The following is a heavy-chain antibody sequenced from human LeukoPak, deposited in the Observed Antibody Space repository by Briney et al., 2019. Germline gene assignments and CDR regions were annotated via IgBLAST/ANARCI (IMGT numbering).Heavy chain of an antibody. CDR3: ATDGAPGWPHTY. Sequence: RGSLRLSCAASGFTVSSYYMSSVRQAPGKGPEWVSVIYNDGGTDYADSVKGRFIISRDNSKNTVYLQMNSLRVDDTIAYYCATDGAPGWPHTYWGQGTLVTVSS. D-gene: IGHD2-15*01. V-gene: IGHV3-53*01. CDR1: GFTVSSYY. J-gene: IGHJ4*02. CDR2: IYNDGGT.